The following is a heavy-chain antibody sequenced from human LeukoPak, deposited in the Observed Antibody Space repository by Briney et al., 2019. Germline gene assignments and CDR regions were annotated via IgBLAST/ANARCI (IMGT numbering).Heavy chain of an antibody. CDR3: ARGRALWYYDFWGVVPIDY. CDR2: INPNSGGT. V-gene: IGHV1-2*02. CDR1: GYTFTGYY. Sequence: ASVTVSCTASGYTFTGYYMHWVRQAPGQGLEWMGWINPNSGGTNYAQKFQGRVTMTRDTSISTAYMELSRLRSDDTAVYYCARGRALWYYDFWGVVPIDYWGQGTLVTVSS. D-gene: IGHD3-3*01. J-gene: IGHJ4*02.